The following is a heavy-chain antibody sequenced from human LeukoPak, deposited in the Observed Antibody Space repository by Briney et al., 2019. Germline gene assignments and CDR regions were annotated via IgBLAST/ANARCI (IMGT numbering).Heavy chain of an antibody. CDR3: ARQTKMNYWYFDL. J-gene: IGHJ2*01. CDR1: VGSISSSSYY. CDR2: IYYSGST. V-gene: IGHV4-39*01. D-gene: IGHD5-24*01. Sequence: KTSETLSLTCTVSVGSISSSSYYWGWIRQPPGKGLEWIGSIYYSGSTNYNPSLKSRVTISVDTSKNQFSLKLSSVTAADTAVYYCARQTKMNYWYFDLWGRGTLVTVSS.